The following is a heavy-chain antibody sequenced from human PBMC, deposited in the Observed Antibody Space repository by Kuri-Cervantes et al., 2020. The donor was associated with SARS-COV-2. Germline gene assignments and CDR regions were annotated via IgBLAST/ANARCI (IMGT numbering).Heavy chain of an antibody. Sequence: SQTLSLTCAVYGGSFSGYYWSWIRQPPGKGLEWIGEINHSGSTNYNPSLKSRVTISVDTSKNQFSLKLSSVTAADTAVYYCARVMYLLLYTYWYFDLWGRGTLVTVSS. CDR3: ARVMYLLLYTYWYFDL. J-gene: IGHJ2*01. CDR2: INHSGST. V-gene: IGHV4-34*01. D-gene: IGHD2-2*02. CDR1: GGSFSGYY.